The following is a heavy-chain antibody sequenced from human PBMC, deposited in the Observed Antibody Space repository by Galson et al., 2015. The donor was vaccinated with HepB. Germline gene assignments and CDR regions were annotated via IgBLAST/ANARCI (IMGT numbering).Heavy chain of an antibody. CDR2: IDWDDDK. V-gene: IGHV2-70*11. J-gene: IGHJ3*02. CDR1: GFSLSTSGMC. Sequence: PALVKPTQTLTLTCTFSGFSLSTSGMCVSWIRQPPGKALEWLARIDWDDDKYYSTSLKTRLTISKDTSRNQVVLTMTNMDPVDTATYYCARSTTVTTLGAFDIWGQGTMVTVSS. CDR3: ARSTTVTTLGAFDI. D-gene: IGHD4-17*01.